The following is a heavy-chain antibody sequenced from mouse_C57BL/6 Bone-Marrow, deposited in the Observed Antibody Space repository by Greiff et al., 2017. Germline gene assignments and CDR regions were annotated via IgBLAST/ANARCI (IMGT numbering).Heavy chain of an antibody. CDR3: ARDGSSAWFAY. CDR1: GYSITSGYD. D-gene: IGHD1-1*01. CDR2: IRYSGST. Sequence: EVQVVESGPGMVKPSQSLSLTCTVTGYSITSGYDWHWIRHFPGNKLEWMGYIRYSGSTNYNPSLKSRISITHDTSKNHFFLKLNSLTTEDTATYYCARDGSSAWFAYWGQGTLVTVSA. J-gene: IGHJ3*01. V-gene: IGHV3-1*01.